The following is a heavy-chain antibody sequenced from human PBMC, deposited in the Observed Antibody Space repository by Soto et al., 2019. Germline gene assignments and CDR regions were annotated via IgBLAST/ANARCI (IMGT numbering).Heavy chain of an antibody. Sequence: SETLSLTCTVSGGSIISYYWNWIRQPPGKGLEWIGYVYSSGSTNYNPSLRSRVTISVDTSKNHFSLKLSSVTAADTAVYFCARGSSAPGWFDPWGQGTLVTVSS. CDR2: VYSSGST. V-gene: IGHV4-59*01. CDR3: ARGSSAPGWFDP. J-gene: IGHJ5*02. CDR1: GGSIISYY.